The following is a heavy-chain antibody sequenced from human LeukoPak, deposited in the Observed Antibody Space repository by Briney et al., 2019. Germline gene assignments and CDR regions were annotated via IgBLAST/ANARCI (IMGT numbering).Heavy chain of an antibody. CDR3: AKAQWELLLLDY. CDR1: GFTFSSYA. D-gene: IGHD1-26*01. Sequence: PGGSLRLSCVASGFTFSSYAMSWVRQAPGKGLEWVSAISGSGGSTYYADSVKGRFTISRDNSKNTLYLQMNSLRAEDTAVYYCAKAQWELLLLDYWGQGTPVTVSS. CDR2: ISGSGGST. J-gene: IGHJ4*02. V-gene: IGHV3-23*01.